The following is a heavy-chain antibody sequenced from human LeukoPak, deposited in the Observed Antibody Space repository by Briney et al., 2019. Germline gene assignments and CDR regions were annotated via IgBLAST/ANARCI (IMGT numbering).Heavy chain of an antibody. D-gene: IGHD2-15*01. J-gene: IGHJ4*02. V-gene: IGHV4-34*01. Sequence: SETLSLTCAVYGGSFSGYYWSWIRQPPGKGLEWIGEISHSGSTNYNPSLKSRVTISVDTSKNQFSLKLSSVTAADTAVYYCARAIVVVVAATNDYGGSFDYWGQGTLVTASS. CDR3: ARAIVVVVAATNDYGGSFDY. CDR2: ISHSGST. CDR1: GGSFSGYY.